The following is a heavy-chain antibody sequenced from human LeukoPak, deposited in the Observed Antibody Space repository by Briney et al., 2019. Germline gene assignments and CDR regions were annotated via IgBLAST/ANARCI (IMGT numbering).Heavy chain of an antibody. CDR3: ARDSSGAAADDY. D-gene: IGHD3-22*01. Sequence: PGRSLRLSCAASGFTFSSCGMHWVRQAPGKGLEWVAVIWYDGSKKYHADSVKGRFTISRDNSKSTLYLQMNSLRAEDTAVYYCARDSSGAAADDYWGQGTLVTVSS. V-gene: IGHV3-33*01. CDR1: GFTFSSCG. J-gene: IGHJ4*02. CDR2: IWYDGSKK.